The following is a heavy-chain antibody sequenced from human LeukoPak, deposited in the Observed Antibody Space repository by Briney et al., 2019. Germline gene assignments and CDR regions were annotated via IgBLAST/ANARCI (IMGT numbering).Heavy chain of an antibody. CDR2: ISYDGSNK. CDR3: AKDIYGDYNPPFDY. Sequence: GGSLRLSCAASGFTFSSYGMHWVRQAPGKGLEWVAVISYDGSNKYYADSVKGRFTISRDNSKNTLYLQMNSLRAEDTAVYYCAKDIYGDYNPPFDYWGQGTLVTVSS. D-gene: IGHD4-17*01. CDR1: GFTFSSYG. J-gene: IGHJ4*02. V-gene: IGHV3-30*18.